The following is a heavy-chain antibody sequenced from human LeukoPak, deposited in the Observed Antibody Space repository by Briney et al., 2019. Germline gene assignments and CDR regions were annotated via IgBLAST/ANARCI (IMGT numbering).Heavy chain of an antibody. CDR2: IKQDGSEK. CDR3: ARGGYSSSWYISWDY. Sequence: GGSLRLSCAASAFTFSSYWMTWVRQAPGKGLEWVANIKQDGSEKYYVDSVKGRFTISRDNAKNTLYLQMNSLRAEDTAVYYCARGGYSSSWYISWDYWGPGTLVTVSS. D-gene: IGHD6-13*01. V-gene: IGHV3-7*01. CDR1: AFTFSSYW. J-gene: IGHJ4*02.